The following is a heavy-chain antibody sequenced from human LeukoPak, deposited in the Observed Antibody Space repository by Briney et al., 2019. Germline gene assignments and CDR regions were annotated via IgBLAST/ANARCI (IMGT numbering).Heavy chain of an antibody. CDR3: AGLGSTVKGRIDP. Sequence: GASVKVSCKASGYHFTGYHVHCVRQAPGQGLEWMGRISTDSGDADIAQKFQGRVTMTRDTSISTAYMELSRLTSDDSAVYYCAGLGSTVKGRIDPWGQGTSVTVSS. V-gene: IGHV1-2*02. J-gene: IGHJ5*02. CDR1: GYHFTGYH. CDR2: ISTDSGDA. D-gene: IGHD5/OR15-5a*01.